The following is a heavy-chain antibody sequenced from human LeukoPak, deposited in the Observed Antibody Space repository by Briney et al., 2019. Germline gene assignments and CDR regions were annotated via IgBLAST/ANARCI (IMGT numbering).Heavy chain of an antibody. CDR2: ISSSGSTI. J-gene: IGHJ1*01. Sequence: GGSLRLSCAASGFTFSDYYMSWIRQAPGKGLEWVSYISSSGSTIYYADSVKGRFTISRDNAKNSLYLQMNNLRAEDTAVYYCARVLGSSWYSYFQHWGQGTLVTVSS. CDR1: GFTFSDYY. D-gene: IGHD6-13*01. CDR3: ARVLGSSWYSYFQH. V-gene: IGHV3-11*01.